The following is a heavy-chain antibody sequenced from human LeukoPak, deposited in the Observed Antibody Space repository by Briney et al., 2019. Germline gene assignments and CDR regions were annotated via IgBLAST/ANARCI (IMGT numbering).Heavy chain of an antibody. CDR3: AKDRRRSGGDYHYYYMDV. J-gene: IGHJ6*03. CDR1: GFTFTSFA. CDR2: IWYDGSNK. V-gene: IGHV3-33*06. Sequence: PGGSLRLSCAASGFTFTSFAIHRVRQAPGKGLEWVAVIWYDGSNKSYGDSVKGRFTISRDNSKNTVYLQMNSLRAEDTAVYYCAKDRRRSGGDYHYYYMDVWGKGTTVTVSS. D-gene: IGHD2-21*01.